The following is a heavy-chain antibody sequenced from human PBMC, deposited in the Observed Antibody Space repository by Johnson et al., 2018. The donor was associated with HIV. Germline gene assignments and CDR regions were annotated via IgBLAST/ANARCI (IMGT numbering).Heavy chain of an antibody. Sequence: VQLVESGGRLVKPGGSLRLSCAASGFTFSNHHMTWVRQAPGKGLEWVANINRDGSDKYYVDSVKGRFTISRDNAQDSLYLQMNSLRVDDTAVYYCGRESTGAGTAFDIWGQGTMVTVSS. CDR1: GFTFSNHH. CDR3: GRESTGAGTAFDI. D-gene: IGHD2-8*02. CDR2: INRDGSDK. V-gene: IGHV3-7*01. J-gene: IGHJ3*02.